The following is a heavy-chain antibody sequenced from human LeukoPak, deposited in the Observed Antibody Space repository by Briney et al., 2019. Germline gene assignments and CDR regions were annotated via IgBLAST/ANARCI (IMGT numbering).Heavy chain of an antibody. J-gene: IGHJ3*02. CDR1: GGSISSGSYY. CDR3: ARREIALRYFDWLSHEGAFDI. D-gene: IGHD3-9*01. V-gene: IGHV4-39*07. CDR2: INHSGST. Sequence: SETLSLTCTVSGGSISSGSYYWSWIRQPPGKGLEWIGEINHSGSTNYNPSLKSRVTISVDTSKNQFSLKLSSVTAADTAVYYCARREIALRYFDWLSHEGAFDIWGQGTMVTVSS.